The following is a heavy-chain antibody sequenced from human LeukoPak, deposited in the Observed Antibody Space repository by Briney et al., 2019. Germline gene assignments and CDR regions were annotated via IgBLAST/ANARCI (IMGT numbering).Heavy chain of an antibody. V-gene: IGHV4-4*07. Sequence: SETLSLTCTVSGVSISSHDWTWIRQPAGKGLEWIGRIYISGSPNYNPSLKSRVTMSVDTSKNQFSLKLTSVTAADTAVYYCARVSSSWYQDWYFDRWGRGTLVTVSS. CDR3: ARVSSSWYQDWYFDR. CDR1: GVSISSHD. J-gene: IGHJ2*01. CDR2: IYISGSP. D-gene: IGHD6-13*01.